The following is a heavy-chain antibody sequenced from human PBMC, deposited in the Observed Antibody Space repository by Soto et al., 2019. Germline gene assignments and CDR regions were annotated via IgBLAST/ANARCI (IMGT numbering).Heavy chain of an antibody. CDR1: GGSFSGYY. D-gene: IGHD3-9*01. J-gene: IGHJ6*02. CDR2: INQSGST. Sequence: SETLSLTCAVYGGSFSGYYWSWIRQPPGKGLEWIGEINQSGSTNYNPSLKSRVTISVDTSKNQFSLKLSSVTAADTAVYYCARDPSDYDILTGHHYYYYGMDVWGQGTTVTVSS. CDR3: ARDPSDYDILTGHHYYYYGMDV. V-gene: IGHV4-34*01.